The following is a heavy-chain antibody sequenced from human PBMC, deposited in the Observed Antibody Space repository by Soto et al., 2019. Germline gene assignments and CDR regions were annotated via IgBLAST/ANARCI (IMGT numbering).Heavy chain of an antibody. D-gene: IGHD5-12*01. CDR2: ISAYNGNT. V-gene: IGHV1-18*01. CDR3: ARYGGDNVEMATNPDYYYYGMDV. CDR1: GYTFTSYG. Sequence: QVPLVQSGAEVKKPGASVKVSCKASGYTFTSYGISWVRQAPGQGLEWMGWISAYNGNTNYAQKLQGRVTMTTDTSTSTAYMELRSLRSDDTAVHYCARYGGDNVEMATNPDYYYYGMDVWGQGTTVTVSS. J-gene: IGHJ6*02.